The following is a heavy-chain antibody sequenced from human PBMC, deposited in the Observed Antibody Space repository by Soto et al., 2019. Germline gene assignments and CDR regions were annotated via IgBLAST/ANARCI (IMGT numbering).Heavy chain of an antibody. CDR1: GFTFSSYA. J-gene: IGHJ4*02. Sequence: PGGSLRLSCAASGFTFSSYAMSWVRQAPGKGLEWVSAIGASGAGTYYAEYVKGRFTISRDNSKNTLYLQMNSLRAEDTAVYYCALPKTGSYFDYWGQGTLVTAPQ. V-gene: IGHV3-23*01. CDR3: ALPKTGSYFDY. D-gene: IGHD1-26*01. CDR2: IGASGAGT.